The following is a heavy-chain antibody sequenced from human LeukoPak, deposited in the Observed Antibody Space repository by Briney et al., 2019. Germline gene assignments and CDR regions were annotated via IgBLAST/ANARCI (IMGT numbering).Heavy chain of an antibody. D-gene: IGHD4-17*01. J-gene: IGHJ4*02. Sequence: ASVKVSCKASGYTFTAYYMHWVRQAPGQGLEWMGWINPNSGGTNYGQKFQDRVTMTRDTSISTAYMELSRLRSDDTAVYYCAKDDHTTVTPYYWGQGTLVTVSS. CDR1: GYTFTAYY. CDR2: INPNSGGT. V-gene: IGHV1-2*02. CDR3: AKDDHTTVTPYY.